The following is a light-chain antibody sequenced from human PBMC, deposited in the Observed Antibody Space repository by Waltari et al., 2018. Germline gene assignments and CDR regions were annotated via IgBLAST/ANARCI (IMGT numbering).Light chain of an antibody. CDR3: VSSTSDTTGV. Sequence: QSALTQPASVSGSPGQSIAISCTGTSNDVGAYNYVSWYQQYPGKVPKLIIYEGTHRPSWVSDRFTGSKSGNTASLTIAGRQAEDEGDYYCVSSTSDTTGVFGGGTKLTVL. CDR2: EGT. J-gene: IGLJ3*02. V-gene: IGLV2-14*01. CDR1: SNDVGAYNY.